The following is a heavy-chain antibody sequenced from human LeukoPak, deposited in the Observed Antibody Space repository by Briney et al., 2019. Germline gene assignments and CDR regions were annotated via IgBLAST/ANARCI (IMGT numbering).Heavy chain of an antibody. CDR2: FDPEDGET. D-gene: IGHD3-9*01. V-gene: IGHV1-24*01. CDR3: ATDKCTGCRGRYFR. Sequence: ASVKVSCKVSGYTLTELSMHWVRLAPGKGLEWMGGFDPEDGETIYAQKFQGRVTMTEDTSTDTACMELSSLRSEDTAVYYCATDKCTGCRGRYFRWGQGTLVTVSS. CDR1: GYTLTELS. J-gene: IGHJ4*02.